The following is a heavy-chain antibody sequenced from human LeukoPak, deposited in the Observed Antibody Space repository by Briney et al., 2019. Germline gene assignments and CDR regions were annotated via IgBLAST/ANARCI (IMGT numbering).Heavy chain of an antibody. CDR2: IYPGDSDT. CDR3: ARPDLNSYGFDN. CDR1: GYSFTAFW. J-gene: IGHJ4*02. Sequence: GESLKISCKGSGYSFTAFWIAWVRQMPGKGLEWMGIIYPGDSDTRYSPSFKGQVTISVDKSISTAYLQWSSLKASDTAIYYCARPDLNSYGFDNWGQGTLVTVTS. D-gene: IGHD5-18*01. V-gene: IGHV5-51*01.